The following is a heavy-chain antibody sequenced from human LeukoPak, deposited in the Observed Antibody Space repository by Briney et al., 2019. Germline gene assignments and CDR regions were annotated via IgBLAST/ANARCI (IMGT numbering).Heavy chain of an antibody. Sequence: GGSLRLSCAASGFTFDEYAMHWVRQAPGKGLEWVAGISWSRDLIEYADFVRGRFTISRDNAKNFLYLQMNSLRAEDSAMFYCVRDHVGGSCVDCPLGDAFDTWGQGTMVTVSS. J-gene: IGHJ3*02. CDR2: ISWSRDLI. D-gene: IGHD2-15*01. CDR1: GFTFDEYA. CDR3: VRDHVGGSCVDCPLGDAFDT. V-gene: IGHV3-9*01.